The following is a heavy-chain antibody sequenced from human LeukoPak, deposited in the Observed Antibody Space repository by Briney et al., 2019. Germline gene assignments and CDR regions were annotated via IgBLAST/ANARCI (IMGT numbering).Heavy chain of an antibody. J-gene: IGHJ5*02. CDR3: ARERYSSSWYFANWFDP. D-gene: IGHD6-13*01. Sequence: PSETLSLTCTVSGGSISSSSYYWGWIRQPPGKGLEWIGSIYYSGSTYYNPSLKSRVTISVDTSKNQFSLKLSSVTAADTAVYYCARERYSSSWYFANWFDPWGQGTLVTVSS. V-gene: IGHV4-39*07. CDR1: GGSISSSSYY. CDR2: IYYSGST.